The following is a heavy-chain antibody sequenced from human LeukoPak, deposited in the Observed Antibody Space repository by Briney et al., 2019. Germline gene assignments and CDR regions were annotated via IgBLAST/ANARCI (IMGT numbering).Heavy chain of an antibody. Sequence: PGASVKVSCKASGYTFTSYYLHWVRQAPGQGLEWMGIINPSGGSTSYAQKFQGRVTMIRDTSTGTVYKELSSLRSDDTAVYYCARAAAAGRRFDYWGQGTLVTVSS. CDR2: INPSGGST. J-gene: IGHJ4*02. CDR3: ARAAAAGRRFDY. V-gene: IGHV1-46*01. D-gene: IGHD6-13*01. CDR1: GYTFTSYY.